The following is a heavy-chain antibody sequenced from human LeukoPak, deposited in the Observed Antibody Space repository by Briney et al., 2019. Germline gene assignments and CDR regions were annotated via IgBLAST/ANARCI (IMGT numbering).Heavy chain of an antibody. V-gene: IGHV3-30-3*01. CDR2: ISYDGSNK. CDR3: ARDRSTVAPPHPFDH. CDR1: GFTFSSYA. D-gene: IGHD4-23*01. J-gene: IGHJ4*02. Sequence: QPGRSLRLSCAASGFTFSSYAMHWVRQAPGKGLEWVAVISYDGSNKYYADSVKGRFTISRENSKNTLYLQMNSLRAEDTAVYYCARDRSTVAPPHPFDHWGQGTLVTVSS.